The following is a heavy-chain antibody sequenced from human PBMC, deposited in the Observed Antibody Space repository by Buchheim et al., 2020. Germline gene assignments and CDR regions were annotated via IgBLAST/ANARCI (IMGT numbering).Heavy chain of an antibody. J-gene: IGHJ4*02. V-gene: IGHV2-70*04. Sequence: QGALQESGPALVKPTQTLTLTCTFSGFSLSTSGVRVSWVRQPPGKALEWLARIDWNDGKFYSTFLKTRLTISKDTSKNQVVLTMTNMDPVDTATYYCARMIWWSHDCWGQGTL. CDR3: ARMIWWSHDC. D-gene: IGHD2-21*01. CDR2: IDWNDGK. CDR1: GFSLSTSGVR.